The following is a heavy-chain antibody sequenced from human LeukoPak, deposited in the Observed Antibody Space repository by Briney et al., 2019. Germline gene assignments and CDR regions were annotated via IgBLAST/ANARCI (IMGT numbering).Heavy chain of an antibody. J-gene: IGHJ3*02. CDR1: GGSISSYY. Sequence: SETLSLTCTVSGGSISSYYWSWIRQPPGKGLEWIGYIYYSGSTNYNPSLKSRVTISVDTSKNQFSLKLSSVTAADTAVYYFARVLLWFGEPGAFDIWGEGTMVTVSS. CDR2: IYYSGST. D-gene: IGHD3-10*01. CDR3: ARVLLWFGEPGAFDI. V-gene: IGHV4-59*01.